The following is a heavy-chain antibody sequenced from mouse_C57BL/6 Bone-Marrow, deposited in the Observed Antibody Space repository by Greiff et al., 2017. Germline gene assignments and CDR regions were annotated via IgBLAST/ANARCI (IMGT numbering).Heavy chain of an antibody. CDR1: GYAFSSYR. V-gene: IGHV1-80*01. J-gene: IGHJ3*01. CDR2: IYPGDGDT. Sequence: QVQLQQSGAELVKPGASVKISCKASGYAFSSYRMNWVKQRPGKGLEWIGQIYPGDGDTKYNGKFKGKATLTADKSSSTAYMQLSSLASDDSAVYVCTKGSYDDPFAYWGQGTLVTVSA. CDR3: TKGSYDDPFAY. D-gene: IGHD2-12*01.